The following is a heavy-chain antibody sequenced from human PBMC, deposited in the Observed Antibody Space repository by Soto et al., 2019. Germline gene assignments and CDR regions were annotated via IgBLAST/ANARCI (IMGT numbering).Heavy chain of an antibody. V-gene: IGHV3-20*04. CDR2: INWNGGST. D-gene: IGHD6-19*01. CDR3: ARLYSSGWYGPGRY. Sequence: VQLVESGGGVVRPGGSLRLSCAASGFTFDDYGMSWVRQAPGKGREWVSGINWNGGSTGYAVSVKGRFTISRDNAKNSLYLQMNSLRAEDTALYYCARLYSSGWYGPGRYWGQGTLVTVSS. J-gene: IGHJ4*02. CDR1: GFTFDDYG.